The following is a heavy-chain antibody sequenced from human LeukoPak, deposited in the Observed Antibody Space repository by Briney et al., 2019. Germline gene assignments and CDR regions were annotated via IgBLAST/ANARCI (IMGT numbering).Heavy chain of an antibody. CDR3: ASLNCSTSCYSPYYYYGMDV. J-gene: IGHJ6*02. V-gene: IGHV1-18*01. CDR1: GYTFTSYG. Sequence: GASVKVSCKASGYTFTSYGISWVRQAPGQGLEWMGWISAYNGNTNYAQKLQGRVTMTTDTSTSTAYMELRSLRSDDTAVYYCASLNCSTSCYSPYYYYGMDVWGQGTRSPSP. CDR2: ISAYNGNT. D-gene: IGHD2-2*01.